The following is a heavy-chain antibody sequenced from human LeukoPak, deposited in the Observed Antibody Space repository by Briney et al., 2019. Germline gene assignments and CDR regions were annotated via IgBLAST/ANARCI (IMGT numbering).Heavy chain of an antibody. D-gene: IGHD3-10*01. J-gene: IGHJ6*02. CDR1: GYTFTSYD. CDR2: MNPNSCNT. V-gene: IGHV1-8*01. Sequence: ASVKVSCKASGYTFTSYDINWVRQATGQGLEWMGWMNPNSCNTGYAQKFQGRFTMTRNTSISTAYMELSSLRSEDTAVYYCARGSRGGGFGELLRYLNYYYGMDVWGQGTTVTVSS. CDR3: ARGSRGGGFGELLRYLNYYYGMDV.